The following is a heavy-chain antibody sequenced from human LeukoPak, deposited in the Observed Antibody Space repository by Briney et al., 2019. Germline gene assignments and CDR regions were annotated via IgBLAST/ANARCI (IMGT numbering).Heavy chain of an antibody. V-gene: IGHV4-34*01. Sequence: PSETLSLTCTVSGGSISSYYWSWIRQPPGKGLEWIGEINHSGSTNYNPSLKSRVTISVDTSKNQFSLKLSSVTAADTAVYYCARGGKYYYDSSGYHDYWGQGTLVTVSS. D-gene: IGHD3-22*01. CDR2: INHSGST. CDR3: ARGGKYYYDSSGYHDY. J-gene: IGHJ4*02. CDR1: GGSISSYY.